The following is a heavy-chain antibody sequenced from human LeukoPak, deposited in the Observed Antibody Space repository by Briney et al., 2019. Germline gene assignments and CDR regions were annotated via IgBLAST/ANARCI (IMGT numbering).Heavy chain of an antibody. CDR2: ISGSGGT. CDR1: GFTFSSYA. CDR3: AKPIYDNSGYYHFDY. J-gene: IGHJ4*02. Sequence: GGSLRLSCAASGFTFSSYATSWVRQAPGKGLEWVSLISGSGGTSYADSVKGRFTISRDNSKNTLYLQMSSLRAEDTAVYYCAKPIYDNSGYYHFDYWGQGTLVTVSS. V-gene: IGHV3-23*01. D-gene: IGHD3-22*01.